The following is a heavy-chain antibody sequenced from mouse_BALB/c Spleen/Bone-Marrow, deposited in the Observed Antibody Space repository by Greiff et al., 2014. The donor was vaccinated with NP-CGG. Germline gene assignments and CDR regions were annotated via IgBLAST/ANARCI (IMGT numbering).Heavy chain of an antibody. CDR2: IWADGST. Sequence: VQVVESGPGLVAPSQSLSITCTVSGFSLTSYGVHWVRQPPGKGLEWLGVIWADGSTNYNSALMSRLSISKDNSKSQVFLKMNSLQTDDTAMYYCSRITTATGAMDDWGQGTSVTVSS. J-gene: IGHJ4*01. CDR1: GFSLTSYG. V-gene: IGHV2-9*02. CDR3: SRITTATGAMDD. D-gene: IGHD1-2*01.